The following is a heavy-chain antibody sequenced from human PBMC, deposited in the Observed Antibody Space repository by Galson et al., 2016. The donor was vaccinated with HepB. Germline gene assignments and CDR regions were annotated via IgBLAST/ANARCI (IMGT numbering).Heavy chain of an antibody. D-gene: IGHD2-21*01. J-gene: IGHJ4*02. V-gene: IGHV5-51*01. CDR1: GYRFTGYW. CDR2: IFPGDSNT. Sequence: QSGAEVKKPGESLRISCKGSGYRFTGYWIGWVRQMPGKGLEWMGIIFPGDSNTTYSPSFQGQVTISADKSINTAYLQWSSLKASNTAMYYCARHTYSTLSYFDSWGQGTLVTVSS. CDR3: ARHTYSTLSYFDS.